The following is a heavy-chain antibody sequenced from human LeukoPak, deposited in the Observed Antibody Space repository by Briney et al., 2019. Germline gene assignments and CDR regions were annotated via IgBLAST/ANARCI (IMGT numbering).Heavy chain of an antibody. CDR2: IIPIIGIS. J-gene: IGHJ4*02. Sequence: SVKVSCKASGAAFSSDAISWVRQAPGQGLEWMGRIIPIIGISNYAQNFQGRVTITADKSTSTAYMELSSLRSEDTAVYYCARGVDLHYFDYWGQGTLVTVSS. V-gene: IGHV1-69*04. D-gene: IGHD3-3*01. CDR3: ARGVDLHYFDY. CDR1: GAAFSSDA.